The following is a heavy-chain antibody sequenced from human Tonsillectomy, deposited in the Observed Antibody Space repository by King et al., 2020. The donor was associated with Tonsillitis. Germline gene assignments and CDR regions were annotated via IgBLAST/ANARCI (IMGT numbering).Heavy chain of an antibody. CDR1: GGSFSGYF. CDR2: ISQSGST. Sequence: VQLQQWGAGLLKPSETLSLTCAVYGGSFSGYFWSWIRQPPGKGLEWIGEISQSGSTNHNPSLKSRVTISADAPNKQVSLNLTSVTAADTAVYFCARGPYYDTLTGYLALDAWGQGTLVTVSS. V-gene: IGHV4-34*01. D-gene: IGHD3-9*01. CDR3: ARGPYYDTLTGYLALDA. J-gene: IGHJ5*02.